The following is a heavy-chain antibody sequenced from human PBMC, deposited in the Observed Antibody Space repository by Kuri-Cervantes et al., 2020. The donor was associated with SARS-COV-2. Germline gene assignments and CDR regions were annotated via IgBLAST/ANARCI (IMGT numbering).Heavy chain of an antibody. V-gene: IGHV4-39*01. CDR3: ARHLNSVTIFGVVSNWFDP. CDR2: IYYSGST. CDR1: GGSISSSSYY. J-gene: IGHJ5*02. Sequence: SETLSLTCTVSGGSISSSSYYWGWIRQPPGKGLEWIGSIYYSGSTYYNPSLKSRVTISVDTSKNQLSLKLSSVTAADTAVYYCARHLNSVTIFGVVSNWFDPWGQGTLGTVSS. D-gene: IGHD3-3*01.